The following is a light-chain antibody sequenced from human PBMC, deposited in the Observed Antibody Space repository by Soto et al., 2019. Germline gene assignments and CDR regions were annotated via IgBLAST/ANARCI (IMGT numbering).Light chain of an antibody. Sequence: EIVLTQSPGTLSLSPGERATLSCRASQSVTNSYLAWYQQKAGQSPRLLLYGASKRATGIPDRFSGTGSGTDCTLTTTRLEPEEFAVYYCQPYGGSPLVTIGGWTKWEL. CDR1: QSVTNSY. V-gene: IGKV3-20*01. J-gene: IGKJ4*01. CDR2: GAS. CDR3: QPYGGSPLVT.